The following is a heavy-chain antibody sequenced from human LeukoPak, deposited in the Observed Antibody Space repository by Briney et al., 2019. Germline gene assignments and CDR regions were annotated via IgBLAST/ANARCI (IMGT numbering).Heavy chain of an antibody. J-gene: IGHJ4*02. D-gene: IGHD4-23*01. CDR2: IYYSGST. CDR3: ASGGNHEY. CDR1: GGSISSYY. V-gene: IGHV4-59*01. Sequence: SETLSLTCTVSGGSISSYYWSWIRQPPGKGLEWIGYIYYSGSTNYNPSLKSRVTISVDTSKNQFSLKLSSVTAADTAVYYCASGGNHEYWGQGTLVTVPS.